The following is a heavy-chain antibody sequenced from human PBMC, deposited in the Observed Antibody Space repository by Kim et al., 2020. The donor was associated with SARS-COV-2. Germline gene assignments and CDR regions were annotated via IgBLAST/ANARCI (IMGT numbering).Heavy chain of an antibody. Sequence: SVKVSCKTSGGTFNKYAISWLRQAPGQGFEWMGGIVPIFGKADFAQKFHGRLTITADESTTTVYMELNGLRFDDTAVYYCARDLDYYDTTGYYPTHWFFDVWGRGTLVAVAS. CDR3: ARDLDYYDTTGYYPTHWFFDV. CDR2: IVPIFGKA. J-gene: IGHJ2*01. V-gene: IGHV1-69*13. CDR1: GGTFNKYA. D-gene: IGHD3-22*01.